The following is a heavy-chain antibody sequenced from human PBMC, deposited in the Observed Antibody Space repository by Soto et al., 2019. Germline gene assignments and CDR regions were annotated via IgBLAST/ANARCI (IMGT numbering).Heavy chain of an antibody. D-gene: IGHD3-10*01. CDR2: ISGSGGST. J-gene: IGHJ4*02. CDR3: AKAPYGSGSYHVPPDY. Sequence: EVQLLESGGGLVQRGGSRRLSCAASGFTFSSYAMSWVRQAPGKGLEWVSAISGSGGSTYYADSVKGRFTIARHNSKNTLCLQMNSLRAQDTAVYYCAKAPYGSGSYHVPPDYWGQGTLVTVSS. V-gene: IGHV3-23*01. CDR1: GFTFSSYA.